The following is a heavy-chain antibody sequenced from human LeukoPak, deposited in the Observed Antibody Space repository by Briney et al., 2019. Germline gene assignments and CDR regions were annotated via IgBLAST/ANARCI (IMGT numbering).Heavy chain of an antibody. CDR3: ARDFKAAAGTWYYYGMDV. V-gene: IGHV1-8*02. J-gene: IGHJ6*02. Sequence: ASVKVSCKASGYTFTGYYMHWVRQAPGQGLEWMGWINPNSGNTGYAQKFQGRVTMTRNTSISTAYMELSSLRSEDTAVYYCARDFKAAAGTWYYYGMDVWGQGTTVTVSS. D-gene: IGHD6-13*01. CDR1: GYTFTGYY. CDR2: INPNSGNT.